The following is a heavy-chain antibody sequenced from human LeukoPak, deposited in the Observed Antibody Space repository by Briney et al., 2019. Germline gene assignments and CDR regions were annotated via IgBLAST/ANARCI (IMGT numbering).Heavy chain of an antibody. CDR2: IYYSGNT. J-gene: IGHJ4*02. D-gene: IGHD3-22*01. V-gene: IGHV4-39*01. CDR1: GDSIRSTSYY. CDR3: ARQTTSGYLDY. Sequence: SETLSLTCTVSGDSIRSTSYYWGWIRQPPGKGLEWIGSIYYSGNTYYNPSLMSRVAISVDTSKNQFSLKLSSVTAADRALYYCARQTTSGYLDYWGQGTLVTVS.